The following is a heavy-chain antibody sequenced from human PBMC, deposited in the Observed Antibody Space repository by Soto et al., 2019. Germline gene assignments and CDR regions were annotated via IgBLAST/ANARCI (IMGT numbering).Heavy chain of an antibody. Sequence: LRLSCAASEFTFSSYAMHWVRQAPGKGLEWVAIISFDGINKHHADSVKGRFTISRDNSRNTLFLQMNSLRPEDTAVYYCARDSLFNEGTSTSRYYYYGMDVWGQGTTVTVSS. CDR3: ARDSLFNEGTSTSRYYYYGMDV. J-gene: IGHJ6*02. CDR2: ISFDGINK. V-gene: IGHV3-30*04. CDR1: EFTFSSYA. D-gene: IGHD2-2*01.